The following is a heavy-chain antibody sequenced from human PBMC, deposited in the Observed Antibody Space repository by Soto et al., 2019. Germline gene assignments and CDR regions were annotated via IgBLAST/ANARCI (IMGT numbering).Heavy chain of an antibody. V-gene: IGHV4-31*03. CDR3: ARSPADIVVVPADFWFDP. D-gene: IGHD2-2*01. Sequence: QVQLQESGPGLVKPSQTLSLTCTVSGGSISSGGYYWSWIRQHPGKGLEWIGYIYYSGSTYYNPSLKRRVTISVDTSKNQFSLKLSSVTAADTAVYYCARSPADIVVVPADFWFDPWGQGTLVTVSS. J-gene: IGHJ5*02. CDR2: IYYSGST. CDR1: GGSISSGGYY.